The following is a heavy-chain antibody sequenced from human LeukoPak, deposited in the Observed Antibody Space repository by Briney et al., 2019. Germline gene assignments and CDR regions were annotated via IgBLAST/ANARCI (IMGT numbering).Heavy chain of an antibody. V-gene: IGHV3-33*01. CDR1: GFTFSNYG. CDR2: IWYDGSNK. J-gene: IGHJ4*02. Sequence: GGSLRLSCAASGFTFSNYGMHWVRQAPGKGLEWVALIWYDGSNKYYADSVKGRLTISRDNSKNTLYLQMNSLRAEDTAVYYCAREGPRGNSQFDYWGQGALVTVSS. D-gene: IGHD2/OR15-2a*01. CDR3: AREGPRGNSQFDY.